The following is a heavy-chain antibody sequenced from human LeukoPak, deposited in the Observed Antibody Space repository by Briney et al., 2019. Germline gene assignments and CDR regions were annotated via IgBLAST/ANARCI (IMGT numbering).Heavy chain of an antibody. J-gene: IGHJ4*02. CDR2: INPSGGST. D-gene: IGHD1-26*01. Sequence: ASVKVSCKASGYTLTSYYMHWVRQAPGQGLEWMGIINPSGGSTSYAQKFQGRVTMTRDMSTSTVYMELSSLRSEDTAVYYCARDFVGATLDYWGQGTLVTVSS. CDR3: ARDFVGATLDY. CDR1: GYTLTSYY. V-gene: IGHV1-46*01.